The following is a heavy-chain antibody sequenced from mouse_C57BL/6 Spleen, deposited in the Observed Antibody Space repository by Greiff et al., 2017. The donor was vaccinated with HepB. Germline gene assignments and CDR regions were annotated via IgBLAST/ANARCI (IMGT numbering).Heavy chain of an antibody. Sequence: VQLQESGPELVKPGASVKISCKASGYAFSSSWMNWVKQRPGKGLEWIGRIYPGDGDTNYNGKFKGKATLTADKSSSTAYMQLSSLTSEDSAVYFCARGDYDGFTWFAYWGQGTLVTVSA. D-gene: IGHD1-2*01. J-gene: IGHJ3*01. V-gene: IGHV1-82*01. CDR3: ARGDYDGFTWFAY. CDR2: IYPGDGDT. CDR1: GYAFSSSW.